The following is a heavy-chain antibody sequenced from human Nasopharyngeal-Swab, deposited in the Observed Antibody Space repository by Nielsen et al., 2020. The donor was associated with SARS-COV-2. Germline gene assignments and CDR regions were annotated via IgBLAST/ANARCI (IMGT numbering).Heavy chain of an antibody. V-gene: IGHV3-9*01. CDR2: INWNSGGK. J-gene: IGHJ4*02. CDR3: ARGTADYSNPSFDY. CDR1: GFTFDDYT. D-gene: IGHD4-11*01. Sequence: GGSLRLSCAASGFTFDDYTMYWVRQRPGEGLEWVSGINWNSGGKGYADSVKGRFTISRDNAKNSLYLLMNTLRSEDTALYYCARGTADYSNPSFDYWGQGTLVTVSS.